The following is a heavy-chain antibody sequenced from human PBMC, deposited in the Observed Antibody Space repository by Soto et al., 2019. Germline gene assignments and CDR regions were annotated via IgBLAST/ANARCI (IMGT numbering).Heavy chain of an antibody. D-gene: IGHD3-10*02. CDR3: ARVFRVSRYMDV. CDR2: IYYSGST. Sequence: QVQLQESGPGLVKPSQTLSLTCTVSGGSISSGGYYWSWIRQHPGKGLEWIGYIYYSGSTYYNPSLKRRVTISVDTSKNQFSLKLSSVTAADTAVDYCARVFRVSRYMDVWGKGTTVTVSS. V-gene: IGHV4-31*03. J-gene: IGHJ6*03. CDR1: GGSISSGGYY.